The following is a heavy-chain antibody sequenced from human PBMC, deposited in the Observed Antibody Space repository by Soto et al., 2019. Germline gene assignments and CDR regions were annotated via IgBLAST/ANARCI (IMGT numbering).Heavy chain of an antibody. CDR2: IYNSGST. CDR1: GGSICCGGYY. J-gene: IGHJ4*02. CDR3: AGDPAR. V-gene: IGHV4-31*03. Sequence: QVQLQESGPGLVEPSQTLSLPCTVSGGSICCGGYYWSWIRQHPGKGLEWIGYIYNSGSTDYNPSYQSRVTIAANTSKTQSSLTLSSVKAAHTAVYYCAGDPARWCQGNLVTVSS.